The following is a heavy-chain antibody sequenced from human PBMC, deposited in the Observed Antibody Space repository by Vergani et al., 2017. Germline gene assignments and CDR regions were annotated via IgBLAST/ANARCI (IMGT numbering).Heavy chain of an antibody. Sequence: QVQLVESGGGVVQPGGSLRLSCAASGFTFSSYGMHWVRQAPGKGLEWVAFIRYDGSNKYYADSVKGRFTISRDNSKNTLYLQMNSLRAEGTAVYYCARVEGRWLTPTIDYWGQGTLVTVSS. CDR1: GFTFSSYG. CDR3: ARVEGRWLTPTIDY. J-gene: IGHJ4*02. D-gene: IGHD6-19*01. V-gene: IGHV3-30*02. CDR2: IRYDGSNK.